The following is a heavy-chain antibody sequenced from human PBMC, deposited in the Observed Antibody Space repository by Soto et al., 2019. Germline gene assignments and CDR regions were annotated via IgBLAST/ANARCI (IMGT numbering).Heavy chain of an antibody. V-gene: IGHV1-8*01. CDR3: ASSDFWGGYYIGCYYYGMDV. D-gene: IGHD3-3*01. Sequence: QVQLVQSGSEVKKPGASVKVSCKASGYTFTSYHINWVRQATGQGLEWMGWRNPNSGTTGYAQKFQGRVTRTRNTSIGTAYMELSSLRSADTAVYYCASSDFWGGYYIGCYYYGMDVWGQGTTVTVAS. J-gene: IGHJ6*02. CDR2: RNPNSGTT. CDR1: GYTFTSYH.